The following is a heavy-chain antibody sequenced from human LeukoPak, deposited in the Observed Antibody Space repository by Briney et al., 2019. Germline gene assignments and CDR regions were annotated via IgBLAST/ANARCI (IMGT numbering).Heavy chain of an antibody. CDR1: GGSFRSGGYS. D-gene: IGHD3-10*01. CDR2: IYNSGST. Sequence: PSQTLSLTCAVSGGSFRSGGYSWSWIRQPPGTGLEWFGYIYNSGSTYYNPSLKSRVTISVDRSKNQCSLKLSSVIAADTAVYYCAIASLSIVRGYYFDYWGQGTLVTVSS. CDR3: AIASLSIVRGYYFDY. J-gene: IGHJ4*02. V-gene: IGHV4-30-2*01.